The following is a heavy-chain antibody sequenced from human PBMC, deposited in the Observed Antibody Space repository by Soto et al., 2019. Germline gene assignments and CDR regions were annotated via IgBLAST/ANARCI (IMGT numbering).Heavy chain of an antibody. J-gene: IGHJ4*02. D-gene: IGHD2-15*01. V-gene: IGHV1-69*12. CDR1: GGTFSSYA. Sequence: QVQLVQSGAEVKKPGSSVKVSCKASGGTFSSYAISWVRQAPGQGVEWMGGIIPILGTANYAQKFQGRVTIPADESTSTADMVLSSLRSEDTAVYYWARESRYCSGGSCYVLPGIDYWGQGTLVTVSS. CDR2: IIPILGTA. CDR3: ARESRYCSGGSCYVLPGIDY.